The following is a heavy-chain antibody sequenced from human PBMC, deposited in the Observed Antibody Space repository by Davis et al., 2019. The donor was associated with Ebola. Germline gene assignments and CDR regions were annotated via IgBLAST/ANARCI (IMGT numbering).Heavy chain of an antibody. CDR3: ATLRMSVDY. V-gene: IGHV4-34*01. J-gene: IGHJ4*02. CDR1: GGSFNRYY. CDR2: INHSGST. Sequence: MPSETLSLTCDVHGGSFNRYYWSWIRQSPGKGLEWIGEINHSGSTNYNPSLKSRVTISVDTSENQFSLKLTSVTAADTAVYYCATLRMSVDYWGQGTVVTVSS. D-gene: IGHD4-17*01.